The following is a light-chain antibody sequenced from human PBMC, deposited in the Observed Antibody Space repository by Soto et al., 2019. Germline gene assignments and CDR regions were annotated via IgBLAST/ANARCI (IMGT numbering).Light chain of an antibody. CDR3: QSFDSSRIGLL. CDR2: DTT. J-gene: IGLJ2*01. V-gene: IGLV1-40*01. CDR1: HSDIGAGYG. Sequence: QPVLTQPPSATGAPGQRVTISCTRSHSDIGAGYGVHWYQQFPHSAPKLLIYDTTNRPSGVPDRFSGSRSGTSASLAITGLQAEDEADYYCQSFDSSRIGLLFGGGTKLTVL.